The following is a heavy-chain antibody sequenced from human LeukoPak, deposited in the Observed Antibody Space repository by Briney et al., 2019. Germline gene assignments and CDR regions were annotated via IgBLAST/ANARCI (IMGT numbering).Heavy chain of an antibody. D-gene: IGHD6-25*01. J-gene: IGHJ5*01. CDR2: VYHSGT. V-gene: IGHV4-38-2*02. CDR3: AKSSGGGGHDS. CDR1: GDYIGSGHY. Sequence: NPSETLSLTCTVSGDYIGSGHYWAWIRQPPGKGLEWIGCVYHSGTYYKSSLTSRVAISMDTSKNQFSLKLTSVTAADSAFYYCAKSSGGGGHDSWGQGTLVTVSS.